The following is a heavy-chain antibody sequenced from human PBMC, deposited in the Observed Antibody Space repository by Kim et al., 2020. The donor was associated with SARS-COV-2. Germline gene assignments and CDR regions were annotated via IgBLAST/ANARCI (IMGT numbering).Heavy chain of an antibody. V-gene: IGHV4-59*08. J-gene: IGHJ4*02. D-gene: IGHD6-13*01. Sequence: NPPLKSRATLSVDTSKNQFSLELTSVTAADTAMYYCARRAGQLGTPFDYWGQGTLVTVSS. CDR3: ARRAGQLGTPFDY.